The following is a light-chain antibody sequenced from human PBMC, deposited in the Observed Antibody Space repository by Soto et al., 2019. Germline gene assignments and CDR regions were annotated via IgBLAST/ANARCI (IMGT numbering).Light chain of an antibody. CDR1: HSIHSSF. CDR2: GAS. CDR3: QQYDTSPYT. J-gene: IGKJ2*01. Sequence: EVGLTQSPGTLSLSPGERASLSCRASHSIHSSFLAWYQQKPGQAPRLLIYGASSRATDLPDRFSGGGSGADFTLTVSRLEPEDFAVYYWQQYDTSPYTFGQGTKLEI. V-gene: IGKV3-20*01.